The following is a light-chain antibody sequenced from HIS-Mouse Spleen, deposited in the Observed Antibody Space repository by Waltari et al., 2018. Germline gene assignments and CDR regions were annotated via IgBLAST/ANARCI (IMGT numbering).Light chain of an antibody. V-gene: IGLV2-8*01. CDR1: SRDAVGCTY. Sequence: QSALTQPPSASGSPGQSATISCTGTSRDAVGCTYVSGYQQHPGKAPKLMIYEVSKRPSGVPDRFSGSKSGNTASLTVSGLQAEDEADYYCSSYAGSNNYVFGTGTKVTVL. J-gene: IGLJ1*01. CDR2: EVS. CDR3: SSYAGSNNYV.